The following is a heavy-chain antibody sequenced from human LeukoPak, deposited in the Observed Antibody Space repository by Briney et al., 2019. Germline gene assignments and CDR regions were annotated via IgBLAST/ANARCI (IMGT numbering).Heavy chain of an antibody. Sequence: SETLSLTCTVSGGSISSSSYYWGWIRQPPGKGLEWIGSTYYSGSTHYNPSLKSRVTISVDTSKNQFSLKLSSVTAADTAVYYCARVVPPYYYDSSGYYYSPLWAFDIWGQGTMVTVSS. CDR3: ARVVPPYYYDSSGYYYSPLWAFDI. D-gene: IGHD3-22*01. CDR2: TYYSGST. CDR1: GGSISSSSYY. J-gene: IGHJ3*02. V-gene: IGHV4-39*07.